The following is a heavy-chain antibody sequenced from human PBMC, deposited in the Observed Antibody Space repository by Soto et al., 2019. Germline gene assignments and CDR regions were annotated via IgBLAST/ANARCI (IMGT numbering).Heavy chain of an antibody. Sequence: QVQLVQSGAEVKKPGSSVKVSCKASGGTFSSYTISWVRQAPGQGLEWMGRIIPILGIANYAQKFQGRVTITADKTTSTGYMELSILRSEDTAVYYCANLYSGRPGNWFDPWGQGTLVTVSS. J-gene: IGHJ5*02. D-gene: IGHD1-26*01. V-gene: IGHV1-69*02. CDR1: GGTFSSYT. CDR3: ANLYSGRPGNWFDP. CDR2: IIPILGIA.